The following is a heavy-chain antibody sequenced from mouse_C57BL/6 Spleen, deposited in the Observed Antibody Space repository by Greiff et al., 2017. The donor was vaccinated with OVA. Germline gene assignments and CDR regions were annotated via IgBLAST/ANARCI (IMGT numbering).Heavy chain of an antibody. CDR3: AITTVIADYAREY. CDR2: INPNYGTT. V-gene: IGHV1-39*01. J-gene: IGHJ4*01. CDR1: GYSFTDYN. D-gene: IGHD1-1*01. Sequence: EVKLQESGPELVTPGASVKISCKASGYSFTDYNMNWVKQSNGKSMEWIGVINPNYGTTSYNQKFQGKATLTVDQSSSTAYMQINSLTSEDSAVYYCAITTVIADYAREYWGQGTTVTVDS.